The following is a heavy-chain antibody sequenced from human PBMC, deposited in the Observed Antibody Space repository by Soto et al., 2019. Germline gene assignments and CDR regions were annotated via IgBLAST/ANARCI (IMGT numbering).Heavy chain of an antibody. CDR1: GFTFSSYA. D-gene: IGHD5-18*01. CDR2: ISYDGSNK. J-gene: IGHJ4*02. V-gene: IGHV3-30-3*01. CDR3: ARGPWIQLCPDY. Sequence: QVQLVESGGGVVQPGRSLRLSCAASGFTFSSYAMHWVRQAPGKGLEWVAVISYDGSNKYYADSVKGRFTISRDNSKNTLYLQMNSLRAEDTAVYYCARGPWIQLCPDYWGQGTLVTVSS.